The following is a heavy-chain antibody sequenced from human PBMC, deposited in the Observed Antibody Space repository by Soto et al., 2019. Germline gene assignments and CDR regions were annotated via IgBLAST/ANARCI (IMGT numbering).Heavy chain of an antibody. Sequence: PGGSLRLSCAASGFTFSSYGMHWVRQAPGKGLEWVAVISYDGSNKYYADSVKGRFTISRDNSKNTLYLQMNSLRAEDTAVYYCARFFTVTGSFDYWGQGTLVTVSS. V-gene: IGHV3-30*03. CDR1: GFTFSSYG. D-gene: IGHD4-4*01. CDR3: ARFFTVTGSFDY. CDR2: ISYDGSNK. J-gene: IGHJ4*02.